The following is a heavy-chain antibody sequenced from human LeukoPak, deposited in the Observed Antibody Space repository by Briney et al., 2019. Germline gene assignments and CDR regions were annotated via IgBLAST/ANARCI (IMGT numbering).Heavy chain of an antibody. J-gene: IGHJ5*02. D-gene: IGHD3-3*01. CDR3: AKEDRPITIFGVVTNWFDP. CDR2: ISGSGGST. Sequence: GGSLRLSCAASGFTFSSYAMSWVRQAPGKGLEWVSAISGSGGSTYYADSVKGRFTISRDNSKNTLYLQMNSLRAEDTAVYYCAKEDRPITIFGVVTNWFDPWGQGTLVTVSS. V-gene: IGHV3-23*01. CDR1: GFTFSSYA.